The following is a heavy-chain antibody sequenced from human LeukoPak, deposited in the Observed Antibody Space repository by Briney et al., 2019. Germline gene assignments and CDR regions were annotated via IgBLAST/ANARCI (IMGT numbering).Heavy chain of an antibody. D-gene: IGHD2-2*01. CDR2: IYYSGNT. Sequence: PSETLSLTCTVSGDSISSSSYYWGWIRQPPGKGLEWIGSIYYSGNTYYNPSLESRVTISVDTSKNRFSLKLSSVTAADTAVYYCARDSKLYAAFDIWGQGTMVIVSS. CDR1: GDSISSSSYY. CDR3: ARDSKLYAAFDI. J-gene: IGHJ3*02. V-gene: IGHV4-39*07.